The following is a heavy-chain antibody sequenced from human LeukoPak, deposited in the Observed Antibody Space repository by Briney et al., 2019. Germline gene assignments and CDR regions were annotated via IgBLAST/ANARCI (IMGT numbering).Heavy chain of an antibody. Sequence: SQTLSLTCAISGDSVSSNSAAWNWIRQTPSRGLEWLGRTYYRSKWYNDYAVSVKSRITINPDTSKNQFSLQLNSVTPEDTAVYYCARTRVFRQQLVIGAFDIWGQGTMVTVSS. J-gene: IGHJ3*02. CDR3: ARTRVFRQQLVIGAFDI. CDR1: GDSVSSNSAA. CDR2: TYYRSKWYN. V-gene: IGHV6-1*01. D-gene: IGHD6-13*01.